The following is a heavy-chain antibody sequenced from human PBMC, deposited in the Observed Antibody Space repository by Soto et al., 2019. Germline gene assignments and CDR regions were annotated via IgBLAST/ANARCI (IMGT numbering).Heavy chain of an antibody. D-gene: IGHD5-12*01. CDR3: AASITFDF. CDR2: VYYSGTT. V-gene: IGHV4-59*01. J-gene: IGHJ5*01. CDR1: RGSISSYY. Sequence: SETLSLTCTVSRGSISSYYWSWIRQPPGKGLEWIGYVYYSGTTNYNPSLKSRVTISVDTSKNQFSLRLSSVTAADTAVYYCAASITFDFWGQGTLVTVSS.